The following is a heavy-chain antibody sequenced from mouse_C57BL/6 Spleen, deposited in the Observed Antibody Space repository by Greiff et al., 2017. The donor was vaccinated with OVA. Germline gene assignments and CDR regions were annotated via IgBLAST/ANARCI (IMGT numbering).Heavy chain of an antibody. J-gene: IGHJ3*01. CDR1: GYAFSSSW. Sequence: QVQLQQSGPELVKPGASVKISCKASGYAFSSSWMNWVKQRPGKGLEWIGRIYPGDGDTNYNGKFKGKATLTADKSSSTAYMQLSSLTSEDSAVYFCARLGDPFAYWGQGTLVTVSA. CDR2: IYPGDGDT. V-gene: IGHV1-82*01. CDR3: ARLGDPFAY.